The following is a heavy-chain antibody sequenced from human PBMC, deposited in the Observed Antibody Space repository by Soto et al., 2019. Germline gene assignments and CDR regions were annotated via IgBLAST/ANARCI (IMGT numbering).Heavy chain of an antibody. D-gene: IGHD2-15*01. V-gene: IGHV4-30-4*01. CDR3: ARRPQDCSGGRCYLYFHH. J-gene: IGHJ1*01. Sequence: SETLSLTCTVSGGSISSGDYYWSWIRQPPGKGLEWIGYIYYSGSTYYNPSLKSRVTISVDTSKNQFSLKLTSVTAADTAVYYCARRPQDCSGGRCYLYFHHWGQGTLVTVSS. CDR1: GGSISSGDYY. CDR2: IYYSGST.